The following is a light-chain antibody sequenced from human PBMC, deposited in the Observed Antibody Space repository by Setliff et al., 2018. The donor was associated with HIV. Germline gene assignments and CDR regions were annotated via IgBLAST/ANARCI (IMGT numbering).Light chain of an antibody. V-gene: IGLV2-14*03. CDR2: DVN. CDR3: SSYTTSSTYV. J-gene: IGLJ1*01. Sequence: SALTQPASVSGSPGQSITISCSGTISDIGSYNFVSWYQQHPGKAPKLMMSDVNKRPSGVSDRFSGSKSGNTASLTISGLQAEDEANYYCSSYTTSSTYVFGPGTKSPS. CDR1: ISDIGSYNF.